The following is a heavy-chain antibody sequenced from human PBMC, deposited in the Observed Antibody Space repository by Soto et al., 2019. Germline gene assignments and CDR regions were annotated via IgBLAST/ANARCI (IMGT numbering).Heavy chain of an antibody. CDR2: ISNDGGNE. V-gene: IGHV3-30-3*01. Sequence: QVQLVESGGGVLQTGRSLRLSCAASGFTLGDFAMHWVRQAPGKGLEWVALISNDGGNEHYGDSVKGRFTISRDNPKHMLYLQLTGLRVEDTAVYYCARAMPGMDVWGQGTTVTVSS. CDR1: GFTLGDFA. CDR3: ARAMPGMDV. D-gene: IGHD2-2*01. J-gene: IGHJ6*02.